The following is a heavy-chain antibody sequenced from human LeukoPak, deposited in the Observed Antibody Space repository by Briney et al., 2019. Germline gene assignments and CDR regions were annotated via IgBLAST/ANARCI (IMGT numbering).Heavy chain of an antibody. D-gene: IGHD6-19*01. CDR1: GVTFSSYW. CDR3: ARATSSGWYVSSNYYYYMDV. CDR2: IKQDGSEK. Sequence: PGGSLRLSCAASGVTFSSYWMSWVRQAPGKGLEWVANIKQDGSEKYYVDSVKGRFTISRDNAKNSLYLQMNSLRAEDTAVYYCARATSSGWYVSSNYYYYMDVWGKGTTVTVSS. J-gene: IGHJ6*03. V-gene: IGHV3-7*01.